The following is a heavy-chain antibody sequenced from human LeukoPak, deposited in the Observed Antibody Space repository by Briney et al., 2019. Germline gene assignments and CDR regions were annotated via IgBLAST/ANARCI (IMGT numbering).Heavy chain of an antibody. J-gene: IGHJ6*02. V-gene: IGHV1-18*01. CDR3: ARDGEAAAGLGYYYYGMDV. Sequence: VSVKVSCKASGYTFTSYGISWVRQAPGQGLEWMGWISAYNGNTNYAQKLQGRVTMTTDTSTSTAYMELRSLRSDDTAVYYCARDGEAAAGLGYYYYGMDVWGQGTTVTVSS. D-gene: IGHD6-13*01. CDR1: GYTFTSYG. CDR2: ISAYNGNT.